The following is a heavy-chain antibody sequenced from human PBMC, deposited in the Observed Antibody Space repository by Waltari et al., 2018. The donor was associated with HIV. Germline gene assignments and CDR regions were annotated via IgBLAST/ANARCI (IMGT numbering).Heavy chain of an antibody. CDR1: GESFTGFY. V-gene: IGHV4-34*01. CDR3: ARRAGHSNGSQRLDH. J-gene: IGHJ4*02. D-gene: IGHD3-22*01. Sequence: QLQIQQWGAGLVKPSETLSLTCAVSGESFTGFYWSFIRQPPGKGLEWIGEIHPSGTTNYNPSLKSRVTLSLQTSKSEFYLTLTSVTAADTAVYYCARRAGHSNGSQRLDHWGQGTLVSVS. CDR2: IHPSGTT.